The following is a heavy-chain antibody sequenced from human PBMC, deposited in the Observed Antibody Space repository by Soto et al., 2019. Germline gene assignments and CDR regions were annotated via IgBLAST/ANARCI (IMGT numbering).Heavy chain of an antibody. CDR3: ARCIEGCYQGRCYYVMHV. D-gene: IGHD6-19*01. Sequence: QVQLQESGPGLVKPSETLSLTCTVSGGSVSSGSYYWSWIRQPPGKGLEWIGYIYYSGSTNYNPSLKSRVTISVDTSKNQFSLKLSSVTAADTALYYCARCIEGCYQGRCYYVMHVWCQGTTVTVYS. J-gene: IGHJ6*02. CDR2: IYYSGST. CDR1: GGSVSSGSYY. V-gene: IGHV4-61*01.